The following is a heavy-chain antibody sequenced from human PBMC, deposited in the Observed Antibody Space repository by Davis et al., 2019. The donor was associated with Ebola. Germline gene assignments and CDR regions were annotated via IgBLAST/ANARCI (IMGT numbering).Heavy chain of an antibody. V-gene: IGHV3-30*18. CDR3: AKDPRYLGITMIVSWFDP. CDR2: ISYDGSNK. J-gene: IGHJ5*02. CDR1: GFTFSSYG. Sequence: GESLKISCAASGFTFSSYGMHWVRQAPGKGLEWVAVISYDGSNKYYADSVKGRFTISRDNSKNTLYLQMNSLRAEDTAVYYCAKDPRYLGITMIVSWFDPWGQGTLVTVSS. D-gene: IGHD3-22*01.